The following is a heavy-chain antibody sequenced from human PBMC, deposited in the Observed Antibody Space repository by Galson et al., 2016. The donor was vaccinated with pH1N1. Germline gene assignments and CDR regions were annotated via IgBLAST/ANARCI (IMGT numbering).Heavy chain of an antibody. D-gene: IGHD2-15*01. J-gene: IGHJ3*01. CDR1: GGIFKSNA. CDR2: ITPVLRTA. Sequence: SVKVSCKVSGGIFKSNAISWVRQAPGQGLEWVGRITPVLRTATYAQKFQGRITITADKSTNTVYMQLSSLRSDDTAVYYCARDGRVTVVVTDDALDVWGQGTVLTVSS. CDR3: ARDGRVTVVVTDDALDV. V-gene: IGHV1-69*04.